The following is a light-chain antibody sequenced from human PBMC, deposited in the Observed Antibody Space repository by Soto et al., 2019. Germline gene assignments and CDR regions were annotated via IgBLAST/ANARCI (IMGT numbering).Light chain of an antibody. J-gene: IGKJ4*01. V-gene: IGKV3-11*01. CDR3: QQRSNWPPVT. CDR2: ATS. CDR1: QSIDNNH. Sequence: EIVLTQSPGTLSLSPGERVTLSCRASQSIDNNHLAWYQQKPGQAPRLLIHATSNRASGIPARFSGSGSGTDFTLTISSLDPEDFAVYYCQQRSNWPPVTFGGGTKVDIK.